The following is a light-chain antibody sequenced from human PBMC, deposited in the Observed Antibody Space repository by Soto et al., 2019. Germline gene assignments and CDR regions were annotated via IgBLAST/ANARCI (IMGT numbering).Light chain of an antibody. Sequence: DIVMTQSPDSLAVSLGERATISCKSSQRVLSSSSNENYVAWFQQKPGQSPKLLIYSTSTRGSGVPDRISGSGSGTDFSLTISSLQAEDVAVYYCQQYLSAPLTFGGGTKVAIK. V-gene: IGKV4-1*01. J-gene: IGKJ4*01. CDR1: QRVLSSSSNENY. CDR3: QQYLSAPLT. CDR2: STS.